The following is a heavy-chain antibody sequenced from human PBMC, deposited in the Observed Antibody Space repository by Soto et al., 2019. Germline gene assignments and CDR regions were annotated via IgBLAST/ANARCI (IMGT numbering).Heavy chain of an antibody. CDR3: TRSVAVPGAHIDY. J-gene: IGHJ4*02. Sequence: SETLSLTCSVSGGSISGSYWSWIRQSPGKGLEWLGYVHYTGSTNYSPSLRSRVSISVDTSKNEFSLRLSSVTAADTAVYFCTRSVAVPGAHIDYWGQGTQVTVSS. D-gene: IGHD3-3*01. CDR1: GGSISGSY. CDR2: VHYTGST. V-gene: IGHV4-59*01.